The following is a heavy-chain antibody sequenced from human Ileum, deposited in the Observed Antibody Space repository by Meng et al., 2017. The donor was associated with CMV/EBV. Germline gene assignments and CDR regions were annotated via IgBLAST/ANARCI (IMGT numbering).Heavy chain of an antibody. Sequence: GGSLRLSCTASGFIFNNYGIHWVRQAPGKGLEWVAVIWYDGTAEYYADSVKGRFTVSGDNSRNTVYLAMASLKVEDSAVYYCAKSHIAAAVQVGFFDYWGLGTLVTVSS. J-gene: IGHJ4*02. V-gene: IGHV3-33*03. CDR1: GFIFNNYG. CDR2: IWYDGTAE. CDR3: AKSHIAAAVQVGFFDY. D-gene: IGHD6-13*01.